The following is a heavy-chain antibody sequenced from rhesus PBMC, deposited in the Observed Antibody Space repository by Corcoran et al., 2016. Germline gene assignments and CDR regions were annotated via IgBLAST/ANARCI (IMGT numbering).Heavy chain of an antibody. V-gene: IGHV1-156*01. CDR1: VYTFTELS. Sequence: EVHLVPSGAEVTKPGASVKVSCKVSVYTFTELSVHWVGRAPGNGLEWMGGGHPVYGTVIHAEKFQGRVTMTEDTSTDTAYMALSSLRSEDTAVYYCARSVGAYYFDLWGPGTPITISS. CDR3: ARSVGAYYFDL. J-gene: IGHJ2*01. D-gene: IGHD2-39*01. CDR2: GHPVYGTV.